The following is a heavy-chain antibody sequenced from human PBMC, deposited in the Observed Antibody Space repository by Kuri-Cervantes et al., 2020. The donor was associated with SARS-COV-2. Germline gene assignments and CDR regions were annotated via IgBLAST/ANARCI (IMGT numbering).Heavy chain of an antibody. CDR3: AREVGYCDSGRCYGLDAFDI. D-gene: IGHD2-2*01. V-gene: IGHV1-3*04. CDR1: GYTFSSYA. J-gene: IGHJ3*02. CDR2: INTATGNT. Sequence: ASVKVSCKASGYTFSSYAIHWVRQAPGQGLEWMGWINTATGNTHYSQKFQGRVTITRDTAAGTEYMDLNSLRSEDTAVYYCAREVGYCDSGRCYGLDAFDIWGQGTMVTVSS.